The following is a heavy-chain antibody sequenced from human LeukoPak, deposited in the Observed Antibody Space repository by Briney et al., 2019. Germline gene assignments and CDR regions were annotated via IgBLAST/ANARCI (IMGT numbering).Heavy chain of an antibody. CDR1: GYTFTNYG. V-gene: IGHV1-18*01. CDR2: INPYNGNT. D-gene: IGHD1-14*01. CDR3: ARVTGSSISGRSLLY. Sequence: GASVKVSCKASGYTFTNYGISWVRQAPGQGLEWMGQINPYNGNTNYAQRLQGRVTMTTDTSTSTSYMELRSLTSDDTAVYYCARVTGSSISGRSLLYWGQGTLVTVSS. J-gene: IGHJ4*02.